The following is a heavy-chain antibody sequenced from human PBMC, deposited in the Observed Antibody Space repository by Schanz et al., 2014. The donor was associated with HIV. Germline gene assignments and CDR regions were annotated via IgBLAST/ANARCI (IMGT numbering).Heavy chain of an antibody. CDR2: FNPYSGGR. CDR1: EYIFTDHY. Sequence: QVQLVQSGTAVKRPGASVKVSCKASEYIFTDHYIQWVRQAPGHGLEWMGWFNPYSGGRIYAQQFQGRVTLTRDTSITPAYMELTTLRSDDTALYYCAIPSSGWSTFDYWGQGTLVTVSS. D-gene: IGHD6-19*01. CDR3: AIPSSGWSTFDY. J-gene: IGHJ4*02. V-gene: IGHV1-2*02.